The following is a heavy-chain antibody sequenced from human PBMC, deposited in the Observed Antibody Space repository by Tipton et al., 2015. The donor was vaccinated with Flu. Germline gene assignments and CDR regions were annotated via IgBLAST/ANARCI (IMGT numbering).Heavy chain of an antibody. D-gene: IGHD3-22*01. CDR3: ARDLISHPYYYDSSGYSLDF. CDR1: GYTFTSYG. J-gene: IGHJ4*02. CDR2: ISAYNGNT. V-gene: IGHV1-18*01. Sequence: QLVQSGAEVKKPGASVKVSCKASGYTFTSYGISWVRQAPGQGLEWMGWISAYNGNTNYAQKLQGRVTMTTDTSTSTAHMELRSLRSYDTAVYYCARDLISHPYYYDSSGYSLDFWGRGPLVTVSS.